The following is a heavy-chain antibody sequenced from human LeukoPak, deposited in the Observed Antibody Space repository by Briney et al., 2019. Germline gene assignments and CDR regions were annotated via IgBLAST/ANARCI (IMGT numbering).Heavy chain of an antibody. D-gene: IGHD5-24*01. CDR3: ARDDRWLQLSTHAFDI. V-gene: IGHV4-39*07. J-gene: IGHJ3*02. Sequence: SETLSLTCTVSGGSISSSSYYWGWIRQPPGKGLEWIGSIYYSGSTNYNPSLKSRVTISVDTSKNQFSLKLSSVTAADTAVYYCARDDRWLQLSTHAFDIWGQGTMVTVSS. CDR2: IYYSGST. CDR1: GGSISSSSYY.